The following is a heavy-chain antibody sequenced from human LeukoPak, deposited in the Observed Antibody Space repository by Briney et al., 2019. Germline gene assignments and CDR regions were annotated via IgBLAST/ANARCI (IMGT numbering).Heavy chain of an antibody. CDR2: IASSGNTV. V-gene: IGHV3-48*01. J-gene: IGHJ4*02. Sequence: PGGSLRLSCAASGFTFATFSMNWVRQAPGKGLEWLSYIASSGNTVYYAASVKCRFTISRDNGKSSLYLQMNSLRAEDTAVYYCVVVATRGPFDCWGQGTLVTVSS. CDR1: GFTFATFS. D-gene: IGHD5-12*01. CDR3: VVVATRGPFDC.